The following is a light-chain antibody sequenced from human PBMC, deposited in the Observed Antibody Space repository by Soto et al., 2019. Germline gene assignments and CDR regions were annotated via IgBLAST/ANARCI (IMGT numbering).Light chain of an antibody. CDR2: GAS. CDR3: QQYNNWPRT. V-gene: IGKV3-15*01. J-gene: IGKJ1*01. CDR1: QSVSSN. Sequence: EIVMTRSPVTLSVSPGERATLSCRASQSVSSNLAWYQQKPGQAPRLLIYGASTRATGIPARFSGSGSGTEFTLTISSLQSEDFAVYYCQQYNNWPRTFGQGTKVEIK.